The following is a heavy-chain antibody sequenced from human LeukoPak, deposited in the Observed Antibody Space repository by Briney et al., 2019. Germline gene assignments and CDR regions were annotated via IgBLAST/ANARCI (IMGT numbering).Heavy chain of an antibody. D-gene: IGHD3-10*01. V-gene: IGHV3-23*01. J-gene: IGHJ4*02. CDR3: AKRGVVIRVILVGFHKEAYYFDS. CDR2: LSGSGGGT. Sequence: GGSLRLACAVSGITLSNYGMSWVRQAPGKGLEWVAGLSGSGGGTNYADSVKGRFTISRDNAKNTLYLQMNSLRAEDTAVYFCAKRGVVIRVILVGFHKEAYYFDSWGQGALVTVSS. CDR1: GITLSNYG.